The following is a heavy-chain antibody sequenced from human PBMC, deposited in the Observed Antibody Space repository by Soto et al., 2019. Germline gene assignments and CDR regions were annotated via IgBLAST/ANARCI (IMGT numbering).Heavy chain of an antibody. CDR2: ISSSSSHI. D-gene: IGHD3-22*01. Sequence: EVQLVESGGGLVKPGESLRLSCAASGFTFSTYSMNWVRQAPGKGLEWVSSISSSSSHIYYADSLRGRFNISRDNAKNSLFLQVDNLGAEDTAVYFCARGRITLVVDASHALPLVSWGQGTRLTVSS. CDR1: GFTFSTYS. CDR3: ARGRITLVVDASHALPLVS. V-gene: IGHV3-21*06. J-gene: IGHJ4*02.